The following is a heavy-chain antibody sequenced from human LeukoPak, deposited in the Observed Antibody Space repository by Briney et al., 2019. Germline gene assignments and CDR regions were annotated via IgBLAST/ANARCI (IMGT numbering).Heavy chain of an antibody. CDR1: GFTFSSYS. J-gene: IGHJ4*02. Sequence: GGSLRLPCAASGFTFSSYSMNWVRQAPGKGLEWVSSISSSSSYIYYADSVKGRFTISRDNAKNSLYLQMNSLRAEDTAVYYCARDYLRDPFDYWGQGTLVTVSS. D-gene: IGHD3-3*01. CDR2: ISSSSSYI. CDR3: ARDYLRDPFDY. V-gene: IGHV3-21*01.